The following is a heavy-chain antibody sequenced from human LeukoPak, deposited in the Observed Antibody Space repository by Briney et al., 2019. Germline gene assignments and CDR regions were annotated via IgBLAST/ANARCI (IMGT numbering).Heavy chain of an antibody. D-gene: IGHD1-20*01. J-gene: IGHJ4*02. CDR2: INHSGST. CDR1: GGSFSGYY. V-gene: IGHV4-34*01. Sequence: SETLSLTCAVYGGSFSGYYWSWIRQPPGKGLEWIGEINHSGSTNYNPSLKSRVTISVDTSKNQFSLKLGSVTAADTAVYYCARGGYNWNYFDYWGQGTLVTVPS. CDR3: ARGGYNWNYFDY.